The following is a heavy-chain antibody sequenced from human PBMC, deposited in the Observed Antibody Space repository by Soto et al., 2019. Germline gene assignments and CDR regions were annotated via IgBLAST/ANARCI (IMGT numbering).Heavy chain of an antibody. CDR1: GGSLSDYY. V-gene: IGHV4-34*01. D-gene: IGHD5-18*01. Sequence: QVQLQQWGAGLLKPSETLSLTCAVYGGSLSDYYWSWIRQPPGKGLEWIGEINHSGSTNYNPSLKSRVTISVDTSKNQFSLNLSSVTAADTAVYYCARAETTMALYYFDYWGQGTLVTVSS. J-gene: IGHJ4*02. CDR2: INHSGST. CDR3: ARAETTMALYYFDY.